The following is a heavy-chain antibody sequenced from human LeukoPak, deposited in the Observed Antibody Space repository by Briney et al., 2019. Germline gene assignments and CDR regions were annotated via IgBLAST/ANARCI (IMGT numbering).Heavy chain of an antibody. D-gene: IGHD1-1*01. J-gene: IGHJ6*03. Sequence: SETLSLTCTVSGGSISSYYWTWIRQPPGKGLEWIGYVDHTGSTNFNPSLNGRVSISRDTTNNLSSLRLRSVTAADTAVYFCARGRVSSSTWYSTYYYYFYMDVWGKGTTVTVSS. CDR2: VDHTGST. CDR1: GGSISSYY. V-gene: IGHV4-59*01. CDR3: ARGRVSSSTWYSTYYYYFYMDV.